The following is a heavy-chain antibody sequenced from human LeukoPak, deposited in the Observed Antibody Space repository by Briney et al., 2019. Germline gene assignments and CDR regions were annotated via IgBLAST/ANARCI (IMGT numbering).Heavy chain of an antibody. CDR2: IYRGGST. D-gene: IGHD3-22*01. CDR3: AREGDDSSGYYPY. Sequence: GGSLRLSCAASGFTVSSNYMSWVRQAPGKGLEWVSVIYRGGSTYYADSVKGRFTISRDNSKNTLYLHMNSLRAEETAVYYCAREGDDSSGYYPYWGQGTLVTVSS. V-gene: IGHV3-53*01. CDR1: GFTVSSNY. J-gene: IGHJ4*02.